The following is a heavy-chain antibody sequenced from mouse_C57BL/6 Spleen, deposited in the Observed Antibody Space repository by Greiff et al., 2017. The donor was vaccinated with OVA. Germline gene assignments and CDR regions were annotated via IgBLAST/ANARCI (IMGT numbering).Heavy chain of an antibody. CDR3: ARGGINYWFAY. J-gene: IGHJ3*01. CDR1: GYTFTSYW. CDR2: IDPSDSYT. V-gene: IGHV1-69*01. Sequence: QVQLQQPGAELVMPGASVKLSCKASGYTFTSYWMHWVKQRPGQGLEWIGEIDPSDSYTNYNQKFQGKSTLTVDKSSRTAYMQLSSLTSEDSAVYYCARGGINYWFAYWGQGTLVTVAA. D-gene: IGHD1-3*01.